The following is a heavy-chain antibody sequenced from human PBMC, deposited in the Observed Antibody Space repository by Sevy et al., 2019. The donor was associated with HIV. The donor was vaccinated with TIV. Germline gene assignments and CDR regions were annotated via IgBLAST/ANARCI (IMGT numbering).Heavy chain of an antibody. CDR2: LSFGCGEI. CDR3: AREGCTKPHDY. CDR1: GFTFSKYS. J-gene: IGHJ4*02. D-gene: IGHD2-8*01. V-gene: IGHV3-23*01. Sequence: GGSLRLSCAASGFTFSKYSMSWVRQPPGKGLEWVSTLSFGCGEINYADSVKGRFTISRNNSKSSVYLQMNNLRPEDPDVYYCAREGCTKPHDYWGQGTLVTVSS.